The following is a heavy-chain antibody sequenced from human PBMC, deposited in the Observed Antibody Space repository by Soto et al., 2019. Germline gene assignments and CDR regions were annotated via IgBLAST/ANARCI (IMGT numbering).Heavy chain of an antibody. CDR1: GGSISSYY. CDR2: IYYSGST. J-gene: IGHJ4*02. CDR3: ATAPHYDFWSGDHHFDY. V-gene: IGHV4-59*08. D-gene: IGHD3-3*01. Sequence: PSETLSLTCTVSGGSISSYYWSWIRQPPGKGLEWIGYIYYSGSTNYNPSLKSRVTISVDTSKNQFSLKLSSVTAADTAVYYCATAPHYDFWSGDHHFDYWGQGTLVTVPQ.